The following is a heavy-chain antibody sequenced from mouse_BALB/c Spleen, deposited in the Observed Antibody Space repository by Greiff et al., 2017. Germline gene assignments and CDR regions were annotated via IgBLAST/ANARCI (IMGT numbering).Heavy chain of an antibody. CDR2: INSNGGST. CDR3: ARRITTGYFDY. CDR1: GFTFSSYY. Sequence: EVQVVESGGGLVKLGGSLKLSCAASGFTFSSYYMSWVRQTPEKRLELVAAINSNGGSTYYPDTVKGRFTISRDNAKNTLYLQMSSLKSEDTALYYCARRITTGYFDYWGQGTTLTVSS. J-gene: IGHJ2*01. D-gene: IGHD1-2*01. V-gene: IGHV5-6-2*01.